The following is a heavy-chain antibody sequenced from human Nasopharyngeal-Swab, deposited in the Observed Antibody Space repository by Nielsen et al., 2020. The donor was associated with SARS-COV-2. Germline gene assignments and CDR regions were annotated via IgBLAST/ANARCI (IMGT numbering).Heavy chain of an antibody. CDR1: GGSISSGSYY. J-gene: IGHJ4*02. D-gene: IGHD1-26*01. Sequence: LRLSCTVSGGSISSGSYYWSWIRQPAGKGLEWIGRMYTSGSTTYNPSLKSRVTISVDTSKNQFSLRLSYVTAADTAVYYCARVSSGSYYHYYDYWGQGTLVTVSS. V-gene: IGHV4-61*02. CDR3: ARVSSGSYYHYYDY. CDR2: MYTSGST.